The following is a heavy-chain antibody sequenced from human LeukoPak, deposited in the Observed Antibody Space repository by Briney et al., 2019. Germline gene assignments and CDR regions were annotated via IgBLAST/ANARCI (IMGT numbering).Heavy chain of an antibody. CDR1: GFTFSSYA. D-gene: IGHD2-15*01. V-gene: IGHV3-30-3*01. CDR2: ISYDGSNK. Sequence: PGGSLRLSCAASGFTFSSYAMHWVRQAPGKGLEWVAVISYDGSNKYYADSVKGRFTISRDNSKNTLYLQMNSLRAEDTPVYYCARDACSGGSCYSGHAFGIWGQGTMVTVSS. J-gene: IGHJ3*02. CDR3: ARDACSGGSCYSGHAFGI.